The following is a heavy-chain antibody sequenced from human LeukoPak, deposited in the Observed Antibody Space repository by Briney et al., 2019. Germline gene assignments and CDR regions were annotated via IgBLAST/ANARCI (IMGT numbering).Heavy chain of an antibody. CDR2: MYLSGTT. D-gene: IGHD3-22*01. J-gene: IGHJ4*02. V-gene: IGHV4-4*02. CDR3: TGLVGRYSSGLYYYYFDY. Sequence: SGTLSLTCTVSGDSINSLDLWSWVRQPPGKGLEWIGEMYLSGTTHSNPSVKSRVTISIDKSKNQFFLNLSSVTAADTAVYYCTGLVGRYSSGLYYYYFDYWGQGTLVTVSS. CDR1: GDSINSLDL.